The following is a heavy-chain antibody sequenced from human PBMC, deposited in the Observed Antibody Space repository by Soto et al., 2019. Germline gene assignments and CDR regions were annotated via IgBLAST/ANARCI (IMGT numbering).Heavy chain of an antibody. CDR2: IWYDGSNK. V-gene: IGHV3-33*01. CDR3: ARAEYLRVVAPRPFDY. D-gene: IGHD6-6*01. Sequence: QVQLVESGGGVVQPGRSLRLSCAASGFTFSSYGMHWVRQAPGKGLEWVAVIWYDGSNKYYADSVKGRFTISRDNSKNTLYLQMNSLRAEDTAVYYCARAEYLRVVAPRPFDYWGQGTLVTVSS. J-gene: IGHJ4*02. CDR1: GFTFSSYG.